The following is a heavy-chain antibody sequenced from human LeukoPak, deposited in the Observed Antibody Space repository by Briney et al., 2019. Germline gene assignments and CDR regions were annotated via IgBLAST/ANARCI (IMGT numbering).Heavy chain of an antibody. V-gene: IGHV3-53*01. J-gene: IGHJ5*02. CDR1: GFTVSSNY. CDR2: IYSGGTT. D-gene: IGHD5-24*01. CDR3: ARAREMATNHNADT. Sequence: GGSLRLSCAGSGFTVSSNYVSWVRQAPGKGLEWVSVIYSGGTTYYADSGKGRFTISRDNAKNTLYLQMNSLRAEDTAVYYCARAREMATNHNADTWGQGTLVTVSS.